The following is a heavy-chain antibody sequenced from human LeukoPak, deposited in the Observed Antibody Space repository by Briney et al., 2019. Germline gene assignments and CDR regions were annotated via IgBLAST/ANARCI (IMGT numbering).Heavy chain of an antibody. J-gene: IGHJ4*02. Sequence: SETLSLTCAVYGGSFSGYYWSWIRQPPGKGLEWIGEINHSGSTNYNPSLKSRVTISVDTSKNQFSLKLSSVTAADTAVYYCARGLGYLYSGYDPARFDYWGQGTLVIVSS. V-gene: IGHV4-34*01. D-gene: IGHD5-12*01. CDR3: ARGLGYLYSGYDPARFDY. CDR1: GGSFSGYY. CDR2: INHSGST.